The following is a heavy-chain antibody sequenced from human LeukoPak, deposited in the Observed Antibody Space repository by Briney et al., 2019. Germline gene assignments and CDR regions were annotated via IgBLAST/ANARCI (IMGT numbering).Heavy chain of an antibody. J-gene: IGHJ4*02. CDR1: AGSISSGSYY. CDR3: ARGVNYYDNSAYFDY. CDR2: IYTSGTT. D-gene: IGHD3-22*01. V-gene: IGHV4-61*02. Sequence: PSETLSLTCTVSAGSISSGSYYWSWIRQPAGKGLEWIGRIYTSGTTNYNPSLKSRVTISVDASKNQFSLKLSSVIAADTAVYFCARGVNYYDNSAYFDYWGQGTLVTVSS.